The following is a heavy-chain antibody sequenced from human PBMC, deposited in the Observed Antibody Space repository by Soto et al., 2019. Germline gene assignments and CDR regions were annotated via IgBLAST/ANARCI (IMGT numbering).Heavy chain of an antibody. CDR2: INHSGST. CDR3: ARENRTPMSRVPAAMRGWRGYYYYDMKV. J-gene: IGHJ6*02. CDR1: GGSFSGYY. Sequence: SETLSLPCAVYGGSFSGYYWSWIRQPPGKGLEWIGEINHSGSTNYNPSLKSRVTISVDTSKNQFSLKLSSVTAADTAVYYCARENRTPMSRVPAAMRGWRGYYYYDMKVWRQGTTVAACS. D-gene: IGHD2-2*01. V-gene: IGHV4-34*01.